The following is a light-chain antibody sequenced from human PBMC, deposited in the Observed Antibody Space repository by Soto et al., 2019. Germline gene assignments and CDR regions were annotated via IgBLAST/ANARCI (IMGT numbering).Light chain of an antibody. Sequence: QSVLTQPASVSGSPGQSITISCTGTNSDVGSHNFVSWYQQYPGKAPKLLIYEASKRPSGLSNRFSGSKSGNTASLTISGFQAEDEADYYCCSLTNGATWVFGGGTKLTVL. CDR2: EAS. CDR1: NSDVGSHNF. CDR3: CSLTNGATWV. V-gene: IGLV2-23*01. J-gene: IGLJ3*02.